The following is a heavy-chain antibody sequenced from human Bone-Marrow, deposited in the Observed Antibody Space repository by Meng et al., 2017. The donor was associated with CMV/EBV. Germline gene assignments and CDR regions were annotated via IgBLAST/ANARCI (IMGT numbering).Heavy chain of an antibody. Sequence: GGSLRLSCAASGFTFSSYGMLWVRQAPGKGLEWVSSISSSSSYIYYADSVKGRFTISRDNAKNSLYLQMNSLRAEDTAVYYCARDAGDHYYYYYGMDVWGQGTTVTVSS. CDR3: ARDAGDHYYYYYGMDV. CDR2: ISSSSSYI. CDR1: GFTFSSYG. V-gene: IGHV3-21*01. J-gene: IGHJ6*02. D-gene: IGHD6-13*01.